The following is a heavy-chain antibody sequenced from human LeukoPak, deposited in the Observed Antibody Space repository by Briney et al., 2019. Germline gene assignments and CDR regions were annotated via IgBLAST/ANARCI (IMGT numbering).Heavy chain of an antibody. Sequence: ASVKVSCKASGYTFTSYDINWVRQAPGQGLEWMGWISAYNGNTNYAQKLQGRVTMTTDTSTSTAYMELRSLRSDDTAVYYCATVGCSSTSCYGWFDPWGQGTLVTVSS. CDR3: ATVGCSSTSCYGWFDP. CDR2: ISAYNGNT. CDR1: GYTFTSYD. V-gene: IGHV1-18*01. D-gene: IGHD2-2*01. J-gene: IGHJ5*02.